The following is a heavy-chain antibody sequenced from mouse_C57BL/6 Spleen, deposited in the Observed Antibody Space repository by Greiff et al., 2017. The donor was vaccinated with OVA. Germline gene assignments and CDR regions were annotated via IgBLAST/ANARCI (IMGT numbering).Heavy chain of an antibody. Sequence: EVKLVESGGGLVKPGGSLKLSCAASGFTFSDYGMHWVRQAPEKGLEWVAYISSGSSTIYYADTVKGRFTISRDNAKNTLFLQMTSLRSEDTAMYYCARGGLRFAMDYWGQGTSVTVSS. CDR3: ARGGLRFAMDY. J-gene: IGHJ4*01. CDR2: ISSGSSTI. D-gene: IGHD1-1*01. CDR1: GFTFSDYG. V-gene: IGHV5-17*01.